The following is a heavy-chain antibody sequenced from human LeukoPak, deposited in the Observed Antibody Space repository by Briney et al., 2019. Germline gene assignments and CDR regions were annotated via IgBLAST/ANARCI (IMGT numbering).Heavy chain of an antibody. CDR2: IYYSGST. D-gene: IGHD3-3*01. Sequence: SETLSLTCTVSGGSISSSSYYWGWIRQPPGKGLEWIGSIYYSGSTYYNPSLKSRVTISVDTSKNQFPLKLSSVTAADTAVYYCARHSITIFGVATYFDLWGRGTLVTVSS. CDR1: GGSISSSSYY. V-gene: IGHV4-39*01. J-gene: IGHJ2*01. CDR3: ARHSITIFGVATYFDL.